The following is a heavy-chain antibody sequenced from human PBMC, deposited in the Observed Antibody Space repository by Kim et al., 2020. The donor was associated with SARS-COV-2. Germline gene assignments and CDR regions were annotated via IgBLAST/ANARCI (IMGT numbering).Heavy chain of an antibody. CDR2: INSDGSST. CDR1: GFTFSSYW. D-gene: IGHD2-2*01. J-gene: IGHJ4*02. V-gene: IGHV3-74*01. Sequence: GGSLRLSCAASGFTFSSYWMHWVRQAPGKGLVWVSRINSDGSSTSYADSVKGRSTISRDNAKNMLYLQMNSLRAEDTAVYYCARGPLRVLNKDIVVVPVAMQDYWGKGTLVTVSS. CDR3: ARGPLRVLNKDIVVVPVAMQDY.